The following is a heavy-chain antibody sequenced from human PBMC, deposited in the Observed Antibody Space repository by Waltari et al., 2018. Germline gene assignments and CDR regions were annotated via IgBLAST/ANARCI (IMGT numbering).Heavy chain of an antibody. CDR1: GFTFSTYA. CDR2: ISDYGQTS. V-gene: IGHV3-23*04. D-gene: IGHD3-10*01. CDR3: AKGIRATATYFYMDV. Sequence: EARLEESGGGLEQPGKSLRLSCSASGFTFSTYAMTWVRQAPGKGLEWVSSISDYGQTSFYADAVKGRCIISRDNSKSTLFLHLNSLRGDDTARYYCAKGIRATATYFYMDVWGKGTTVTVSS. J-gene: IGHJ6*03.